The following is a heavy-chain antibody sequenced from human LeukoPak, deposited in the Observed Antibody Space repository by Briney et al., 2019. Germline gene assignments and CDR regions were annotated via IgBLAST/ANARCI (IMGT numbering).Heavy chain of an antibody. D-gene: IGHD1-14*01. Sequence: GGSLRLSCEASAFIFSGHWLNWVRQTPGKGLEWVASIKEDGSERQYVDSVKGRFSISRDNTKGSLFLQLNSLRAEDTAVYYCARDTGRNFDYWGQGTLVTVSS. V-gene: IGHV3-7*03. J-gene: IGHJ4*02. CDR3: ARDTGRNFDY. CDR2: IKEDGSER. CDR1: AFIFSGHW.